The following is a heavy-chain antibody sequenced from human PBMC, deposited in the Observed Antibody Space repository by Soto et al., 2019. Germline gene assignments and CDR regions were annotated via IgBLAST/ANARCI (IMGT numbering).Heavy chain of an antibody. CDR1: GFTFTSYA. CDR3: VKERYGSGSYPYFDY. V-gene: IGHV3-23*01. J-gene: IGHJ4*02. CDR2: IGVDGGNI. Sequence: GGSLRLSCAASGFTFTSYAMAWVRQAPGKGLEWVSDIGVDGGNIKYADSVKGRFIISRDNSKNTLYLQMNSLRAEDTATYCCVKERYGSGSYPYFDYWGQGT. D-gene: IGHD3-10*01.